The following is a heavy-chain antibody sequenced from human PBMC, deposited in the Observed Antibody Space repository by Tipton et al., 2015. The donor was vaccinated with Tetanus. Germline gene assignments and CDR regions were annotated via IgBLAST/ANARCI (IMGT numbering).Heavy chain of an antibody. CDR1: GFTFSSYG. V-gene: IGHV3-30*18. Sequence: SLRLSCAASGFTFSSYGMHWVRQAPGKGLEWVAVISYDGSNKCYADSVKGRFTISRDNSKNTLYLQMNSLRAEDTAVYYCAKESYGSSWYYGGYDYWGQGTLVTVSS. CDR3: AKESYGSSWYYGGYDY. CDR2: ISYDGSNK. D-gene: IGHD6-13*01. J-gene: IGHJ4*02.